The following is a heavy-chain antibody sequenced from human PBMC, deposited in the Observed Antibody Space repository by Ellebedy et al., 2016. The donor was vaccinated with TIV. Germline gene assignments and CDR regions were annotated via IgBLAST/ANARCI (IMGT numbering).Heavy chain of an antibody. CDR3: AREAEGGGFDY. D-gene: IGHD3-16*01. CDR2: ISYDGSNK. Sequence: GESLKISXAASGFTFSSYAMHWVRQAPGKGLEWVAVISYDGSNKYYADSVKGRFTISRDNSKNTLYLQMNSLRAEDTAAYYCAREAEGGGFDYWGQGTLVTVSS. CDR1: GFTFSSYA. J-gene: IGHJ4*02. V-gene: IGHV3-30*04.